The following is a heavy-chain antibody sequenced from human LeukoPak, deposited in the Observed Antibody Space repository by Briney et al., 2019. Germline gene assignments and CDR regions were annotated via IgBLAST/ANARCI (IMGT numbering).Heavy chain of an antibody. J-gene: IGHJ4*02. CDR2: IYHSGST. CDR1: GGSISSSNW. D-gene: IGHD6-19*01. Sequence: SGTLSLTCAVSGGSISSSNWWSWVRQPPGKGLEWIGEIYHSGSTNYNPSLKSRVTISVDKSKNQFSLKLSSVTAADTAVYYCASLRAVAGTDVRTDYWGQGTLVTVSS. CDR3: ASLRAVAGTDVRTDY. V-gene: IGHV4-4*02.